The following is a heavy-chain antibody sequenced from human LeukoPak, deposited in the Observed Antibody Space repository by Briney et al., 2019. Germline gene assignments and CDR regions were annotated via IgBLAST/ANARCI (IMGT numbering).Heavy chain of an antibody. D-gene: IGHD2-15*01. J-gene: IGHJ4*02. V-gene: IGHV3-21*01. Sequence: GGSLRLSCAASGFTFSSYSMNWVRQAPGKGLVWVSSISSSSSYIYYADSVKGRFTISRDNAKNSLYLQMNSLRAEDTAVYYCARDALYCSGGSCYLEYYFDYWGQGTLVTVSS. CDR1: GFTFSSYS. CDR3: ARDALYCSGGSCYLEYYFDY. CDR2: ISSSSSYI.